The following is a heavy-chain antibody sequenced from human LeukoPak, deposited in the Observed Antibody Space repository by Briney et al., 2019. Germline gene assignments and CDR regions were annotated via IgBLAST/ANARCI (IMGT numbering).Heavy chain of an antibody. CDR3: ARSYSGYDNYFDY. J-gene: IGHJ4*01. CDR2: IIPILGIA. D-gene: IGHD5-12*01. Sequence: SVKDSCKASGGTFSRYAISWVRQAPGQGLEWMGRIIPILGIANYAQKFQGRVTITADKSTSTAYMELSSLRSEDTAVYYCARSYSGYDNYFDYWGQGALVTVSS. CDR1: GGTFSRYA. V-gene: IGHV1-69*04.